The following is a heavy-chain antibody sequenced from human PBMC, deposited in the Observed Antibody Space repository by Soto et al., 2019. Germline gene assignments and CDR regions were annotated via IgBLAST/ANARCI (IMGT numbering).Heavy chain of an antibody. CDR2: IYSGGST. CDR3: ARADSGYAHGYYYYGMDV. D-gene: IGHD5-12*01. J-gene: IGHJ6*02. Sequence: GGSLRLSCAASGFTVSSNYMSWVRQAPGKGLEWVSVIYSGGSTYYADSVKGRFTISRDNSKNTLYLQMNSLRAEDTAVYYCARADSGYAHGYYYYGMDVWGQGTTVTVSS. CDR1: GFTVSSNY. V-gene: IGHV3-66*01.